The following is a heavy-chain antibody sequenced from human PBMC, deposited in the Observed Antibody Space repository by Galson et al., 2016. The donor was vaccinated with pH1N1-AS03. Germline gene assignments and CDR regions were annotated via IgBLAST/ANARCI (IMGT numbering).Heavy chain of an antibody. CDR2: INHSGST. Sequence: ETLSLTCAVYGGSFSGYSCSWIRQSPGKGLEWIGEINHSGSTNYNPSPKNRVTISVDTSTNQFSLNLTSVTAADTAVYYCARRANWGFTGRQNWFDPWGQGTLVTVSS. D-gene: IGHD7-27*01. V-gene: IGHV4-34*01. CDR1: GGSFSGYS. J-gene: IGHJ5*02. CDR3: ARRANWGFTGRQNWFDP.